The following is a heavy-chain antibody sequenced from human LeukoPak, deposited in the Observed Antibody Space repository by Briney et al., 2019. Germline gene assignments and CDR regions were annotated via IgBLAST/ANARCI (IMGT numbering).Heavy chain of an antibody. CDR2: IWHDGSHK. CDR1: GFAFNTYA. D-gene: IGHD3-10*01. J-gene: IGHJ4*02. V-gene: IGHV3-33*01. Sequence: PGRSLRLSCAASGFAFNTYAVHWVCQAPGQGLEWVALIWHDGSHKFYSNSVRGQFTISRDNSKNTVSLQMNNLRPEDTAVYYCASEIFGSGSYPDFWGQGALVTVSS. CDR3: ASEIFGSGSYPDF.